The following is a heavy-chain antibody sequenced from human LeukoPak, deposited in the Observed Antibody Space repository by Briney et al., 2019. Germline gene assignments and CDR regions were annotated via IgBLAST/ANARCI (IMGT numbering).Heavy chain of an antibody. J-gene: IGHJ4*02. V-gene: IGHV3-48*01. Sequence: GGSLRLSCSASGFTFTAYTMNWVRQAPGKGPEWVSYIDYGGSVTHYADSVKGRFTISRDNAENSPYLQMNSLRVEDTAVYYCTRDLEYWSQGVQVTVSS. CDR1: GFTFTAYT. CDR3: TRDLEY. CDR2: IDYGGSVT.